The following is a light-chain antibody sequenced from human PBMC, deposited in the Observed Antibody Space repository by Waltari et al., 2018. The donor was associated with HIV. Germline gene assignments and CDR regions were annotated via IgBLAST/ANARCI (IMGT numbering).Light chain of an antibody. Sequence: SYELPQPPSVSVSPGQTARITCSGDALPKRYAYWYQQKSGQAPVLVIYEDSKRPSGIPERFSGSSSGTMATLTISGAQVEDEADYYCYSRDSSGNSWVFGGGTKLTVL. CDR1: ALPKRY. V-gene: IGLV3-10*01. J-gene: IGLJ3*02. CDR3: YSRDSSGNSWV. CDR2: EDS.